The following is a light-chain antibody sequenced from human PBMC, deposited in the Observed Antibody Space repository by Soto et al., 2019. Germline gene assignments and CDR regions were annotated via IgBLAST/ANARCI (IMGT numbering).Light chain of an antibody. CDR1: QSVSSY. CDR2: DAS. V-gene: IGKV3-20*01. CDR3: QQYGSSAWT. Sequence: EIVLTQSPATLSLSPGERATLPCRASQSVSSYLAWYQQKPGQAPRLLIYDASSRATGIPDRFSGSGSGTDFTLTISRLEPEDFAVYYCQQYGSSAWTFGQGTKVDIK. J-gene: IGKJ1*01.